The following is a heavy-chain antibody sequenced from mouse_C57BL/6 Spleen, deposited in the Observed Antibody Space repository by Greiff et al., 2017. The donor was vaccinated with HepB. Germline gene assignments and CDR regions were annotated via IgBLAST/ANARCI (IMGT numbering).Heavy chain of an antibody. J-gene: IGHJ3*01. CDR3: DSDYGNYGRCAY. V-gene: IGHV2-6*01. CDR1: GFSLTSYG. CDR2: IWGVGST. D-gene: IGHD2-1*01. Sequence: QVQLKESGPGLVAPSQSLSITCTVSGFSLTSYGVDWVRQSPGKGLEWLGVIWGVGSTNYNSALKSRLSISKDNSKSQVFLKMNSLQTDDTGMYYCDSDYGNYGRCAYWGQGTLVTVSA.